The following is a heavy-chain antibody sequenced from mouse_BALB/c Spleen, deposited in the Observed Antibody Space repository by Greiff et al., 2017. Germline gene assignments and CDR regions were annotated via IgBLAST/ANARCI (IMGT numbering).Heavy chain of an antibody. D-gene: IGHD1-2*01. V-gene: IGHV1S34*01. J-gene: IGHJ4*01. Sequence: LVKTGASVKISCKASGYSFTGYYMHWVKQSHGKSLEWIGYISCYNGATSYNQKFKGKATFTVDTSSSTAYMQFNSLTSEDSAVYYCAMDYGPLYYAMDYWGQGTSVTVSS. CDR1: GYSFTGYY. CDR2: ISCYNGAT. CDR3: AMDYGPLYYAMDY.